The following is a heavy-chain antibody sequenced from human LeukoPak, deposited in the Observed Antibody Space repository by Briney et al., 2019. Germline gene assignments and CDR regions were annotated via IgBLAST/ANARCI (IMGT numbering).Heavy chain of an antibody. Sequence: GRCLCPSCATSGFTSTNVGMHWDRHAASHGREWVGFIRKDIRKARCNECYADFVKGRFTISRDNSKNTLYLQMNSLRAEDTAVYYCARDLLMITFGGVIVNIKDYFDYWGRGTLVTVSS. CDR3: ARDLLMITFGGVIVNIKDYFDY. CDR1: GFTSTNVG. CDR2: IRKDIRKARCNE. D-gene: IGHD3-16*02. V-gene: IGHV3-30*02. J-gene: IGHJ4*02.